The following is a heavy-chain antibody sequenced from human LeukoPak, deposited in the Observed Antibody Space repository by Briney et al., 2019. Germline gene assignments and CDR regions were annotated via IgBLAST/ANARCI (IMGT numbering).Heavy chain of an antibody. CDR3: AKDPRTYYDFWSGYHRRYFDY. D-gene: IGHD3-3*01. CDR1: GFTFSSYG. J-gene: IGHJ4*02. Sequence: PGGSLRLSCAASGFTFSSYGMHWVRQAPGKGLEWVAFIRYDGSNKYYADSVKGRLTISRDNSKNTLYLQMNSLRAEDTAVYYCAKDPRTYYDFWSGYHRRYFDYWGQGTLVTVSS. CDR2: IRYDGSNK. V-gene: IGHV3-30*02.